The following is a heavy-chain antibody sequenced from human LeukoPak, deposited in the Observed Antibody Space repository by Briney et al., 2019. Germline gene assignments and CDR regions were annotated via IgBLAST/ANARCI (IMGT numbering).Heavy chain of an antibody. CDR1: GYSISSGSYY. CDR2: IYTSGST. D-gene: IGHD3-10*01. Sequence: SETLSLTCAVSGYSISSGSYYWSWIRQPAGKGLEWIGRIYTSGSTNYNPSLKSRVTISVDTSKNQFSLKLSSVTAADTAVYYCARSRMVRGVIEFDPWGQGTLVTVSS. J-gene: IGHJ5*02. V-gene: IGHV4-61*02. CDR3: ARSRMVRGVIEFDP.